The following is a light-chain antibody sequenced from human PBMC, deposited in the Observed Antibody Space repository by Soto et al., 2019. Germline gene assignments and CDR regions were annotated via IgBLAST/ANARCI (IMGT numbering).Light chain of an antibody. CDR2: GAS. Sequence: EIALTQSPGTLSLSPGERATLSCRASQSVSSSYLAGYQQKPHQAPRLLIYGASRRATGIPERFSGSGSGTDFTLTISRREPEDFAVYYFQQDGSSFGGGTKVEIK. J-gene: IGKJ4*01. V-gene: IGKV3-20*01. CDR1: QSVSSSY. CDR3: QQDGSS.